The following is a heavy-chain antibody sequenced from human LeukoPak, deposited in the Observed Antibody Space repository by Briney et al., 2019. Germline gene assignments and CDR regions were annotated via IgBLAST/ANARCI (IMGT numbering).Heavy chain of an antibody. D-gene: IGHD5-24*01. V-gene: IGHV3-23*01. J-gene: IGHJ5*02. CDR1: VFNFGHFA. CDR3: AKDMHYNDGRWEFDP. CDR2: LIGSGDT. Sequence: GGSLRLSCVASVFNFGHFAVTWVRQAPGKGLEGVSGLIGSGDTYYADSVKGRFTMSRDNSRTTLYLQMNSLRFEDTAIYYCAKDMHYNDGRWEFDPWGQGTLVTVSS.